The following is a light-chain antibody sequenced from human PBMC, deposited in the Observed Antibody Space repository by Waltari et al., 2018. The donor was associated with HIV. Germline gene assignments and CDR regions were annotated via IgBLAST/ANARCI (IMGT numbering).Light chain of an antibody. Sequence: SYEVTQPPSVSVSPGQTASITCSGHKLGNKYTAWYQQKPGQSPVLVIYEDNKRRSWTPERFSGSNSGDTATLTISGTQAMDEADYYCQAWDSSTVVFGGGTRLTVL. CDR3: QAWDSSTVV. CDR2: EDN. J-gene: IGLJ2*01. CDR1: KLGNKY. V-gene: IGLV3-1*01.